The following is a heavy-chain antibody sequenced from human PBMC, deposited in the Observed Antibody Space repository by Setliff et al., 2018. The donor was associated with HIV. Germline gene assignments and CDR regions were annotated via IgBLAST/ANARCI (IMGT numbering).Heavy chain of an antibody. V-gene: IGHV4-34*01. CDR3: AREGSSRVSVKGFYYYYYMDV. J-gene: IGHJ6*03. CDR2: LNQSGGS. Sequence: PSETLSLTCVVYGGSLSGSYWTWMRQSPGKGLEWIGELNQSGGSNYNPSLQTRVTISVDASKNQFSLKLRSLTGADTAVYYCAREGSSRVSVKGFYYYYYMDVWGKGTTVTVSS. D-gene: IGHD6-6*01. CDR1: GGSLSGSY.